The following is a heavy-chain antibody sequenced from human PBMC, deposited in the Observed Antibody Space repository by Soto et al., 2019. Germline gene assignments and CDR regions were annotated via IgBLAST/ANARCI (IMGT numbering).Heavy chain of an antibody. CDR3: ARGFARHYFDL. CDR2: INPNSGTT. V-gene: IGHV1-2*04. Sequence: QVQLVQSGAEVKKPGASVRVSCRASDYTFTAYFIHWVRQAPGQGLEWVGSINPNSGTTKYAQKVRGWVTVTADTYITTAYMELGRLRSDDTAVYYCARGFARHYFDLWGQGTLVTVSS. D-gene: IGHD3-3*01. CDR1: DYTFTAYF. J-gene: IGHJ4*02.